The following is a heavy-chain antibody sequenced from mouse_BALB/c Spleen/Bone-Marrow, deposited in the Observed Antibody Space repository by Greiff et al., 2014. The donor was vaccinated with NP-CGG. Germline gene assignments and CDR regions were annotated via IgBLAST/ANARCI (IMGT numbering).Heavy chain of an antibody. Sequence: VQLKQSGAELMKPGASVKISCKTSGYTFSSYWIEWVKQRPGHGLEWIGEILPGSGSTNSNEKFKGKATFTADTSSNTAYMQLSSLTSEDSAVYYCARELGLRLAYWGQGTLVTVSA. CDR2: ILPGSGST. CDR3: ARELGLRLAY. J-gene: IGHJ3*01. CDR1: GYTFSSYW. D-gene: IGHD3-1*01. V-gene: IGHV1-9*01.